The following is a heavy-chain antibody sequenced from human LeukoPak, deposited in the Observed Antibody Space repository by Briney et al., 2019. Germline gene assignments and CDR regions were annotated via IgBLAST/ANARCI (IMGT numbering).Heavy chain of an antibody. V-gene: IGHV4-39*01. J-gene: IGHJ1*01. CDR3: ARQLLSYAEYSQH. CDR1: GGSISSYY. Sequence: KPSETLSLTCTVSGGSISSYYWGWIRQPPGKGLEWIGSIYYSGSTYYNPSLKSRVTMSVDTSKNQFSLKLSSVTAADTAVYYCARQLLSYAEYSQHWGQGTLVTVSS. CDR2: IYYSGST. D-gene: IGHD2-2*01.